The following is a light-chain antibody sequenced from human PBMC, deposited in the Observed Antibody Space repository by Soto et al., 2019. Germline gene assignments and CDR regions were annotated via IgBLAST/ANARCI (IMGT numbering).Light chain of an antibody. Sequence: EIVLTQSPGTLSLSPGERATLSCRASQSVSSSYLVWYQQKPGQAPRLLIYGASSRATGIPDRFSGSGSGTEFTLTISRLEPEDFAFYYCQQSSISLWTFGQGTKVEVK. J-gene: IGKJ1*01. V-gene: IGKV3-20*01. CDR2: GAS. CDR3: QQSSISLWT. CDR1: QSVSSSY.